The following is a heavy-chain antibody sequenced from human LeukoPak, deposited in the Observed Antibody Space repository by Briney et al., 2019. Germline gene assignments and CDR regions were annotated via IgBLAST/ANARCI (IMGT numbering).Heavy chain of an antibody. D-gene: IGHD4-17*01. CDR2: INHSGST. CDR1: GGSFSGYY. V-gene: IGHV4-34*01. CDR3: ARKGRGYGALRAFDI. Sequence: TSETLSLTCAVYGGSFSGYYWSWIRQPPGKGLEWIGEINHSGSTNYNPSLKSRVTISVDTSKNQFSLKLSSVTAADTAVYYCARKGRGYGALRAFDIWGQGTMVTVSS. J-gene: IGHJ3*02.